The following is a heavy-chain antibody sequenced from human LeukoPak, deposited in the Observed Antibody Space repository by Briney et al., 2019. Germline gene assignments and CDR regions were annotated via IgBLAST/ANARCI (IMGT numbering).Heavy chain of an antibody. Sequence: GRSLRLSCAASGFTFSSYAMHWVRQAPGKGLEWVAVISYDGSNKYYADSAKGRFTISRDNSKNTLYLQMNSLRAEDTAVYYCARDGGDHYFDYWGQGTLVTVSS. V-gene: IGHV3-30*04. J-gene: IGHJ4*02. CDR1: GFTFSSYA. D-gene: IGHD4-17*01. CDR3: ARDGGDHYFDY. CDR2: ISYDGSNK.